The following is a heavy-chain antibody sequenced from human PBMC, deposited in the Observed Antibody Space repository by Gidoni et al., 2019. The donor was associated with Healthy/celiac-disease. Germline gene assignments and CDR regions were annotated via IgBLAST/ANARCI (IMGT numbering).Heavy chain of an antibody. D-gene: IGHD4-17*01. CDR2: IYSGGST. V-gene: IGHV3-66*01. J-gene: IGHJ2*01. CDR1: GFTVSSNY. CDR3: ARVYYGDYVYWYFDP. Sequence: EVQLVESGGGLVQPGGSLRLSCAASGFTVSSNYMSWVRQAPGKGLEWVSVIYSGGSTYYADSVKGRFTISRDNSKNTLYLQMNSLRAEDTAVYYCARVYYGDYVYWYFDPWGRGTLVTVSS.